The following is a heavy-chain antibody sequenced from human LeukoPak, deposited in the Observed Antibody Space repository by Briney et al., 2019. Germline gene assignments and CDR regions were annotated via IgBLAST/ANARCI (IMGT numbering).Heavy chain of an antibody. V-gene: IGHV1-18*01. CDR3: ARVGAYCTSTSCLDY. D-gene: IGHD2-2*01. CDR1: GYTFTNYG. CDR2: ISAYNGNT. J-gene: IGHJ4*02. Sequence: ASVKVSCKASGYTFTNYGISWVRQAPGQGLEWMGWISAYNGNTNYAQKLQGRVTMTTDTSTSTAYMELRSLTSDDTAVYYCARVGAYCTSTSCLDYWGQGTLVAVSS.